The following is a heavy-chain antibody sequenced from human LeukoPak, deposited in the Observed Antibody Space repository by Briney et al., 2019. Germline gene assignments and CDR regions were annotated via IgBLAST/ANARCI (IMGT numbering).Heavy chain of an antibody. CDR2: ISSSGSTI. CDR1: GFTFSSYE. J-gene: IGHJ4*02. Sequence: GGSLRLSCAASGFTFSSYEMNRVRQAPGKGLEWVSYISSSGSTIYYADSVKGRFTISRDNAKNSLYLQMNSLRAEDTAVYYCARTYDSSGYYYSYYFDYWGQGTLVTVSS. D-gene: IGHD3-22*01. CDR3: ARTYDSSGYYYSYYFDY. V-gene: IGHV3-48*03.